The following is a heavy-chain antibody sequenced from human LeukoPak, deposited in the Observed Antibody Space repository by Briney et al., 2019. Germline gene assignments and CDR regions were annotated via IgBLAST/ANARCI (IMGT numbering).Heavy chain of an antibody. D-gene: IGHD3-10*01. CDR1: GYSFTSYW. J-gene: IGHJ5*02. CDR2: IYPGDSDT. CDR3: ARANYYGSGSSSVQHWFDP. V-gene: IGHV5-51*01. Sequence: GESLKISCKGSGYSFTSYWIGWVRQMPGNGLEWMGIIYPGDSDTRYSPSFQGQVTISADKSISTAYLQWSSLKASDTAMYYCARANYYGSGSSSVQHWFDPWGQGTLVTVSS.